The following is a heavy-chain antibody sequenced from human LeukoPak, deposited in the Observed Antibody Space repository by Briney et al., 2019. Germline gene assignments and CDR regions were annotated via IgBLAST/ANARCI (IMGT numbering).Heavy chain of an antibody. V-gene: IGHV4-34*01. D-gene: IGHD2-21*01. CDR2: INHSGGT. CDR1: GGSFSGYY. J-gene: IGHJ4*02. CDR3: ARSRFRGYFDY. Sequence: SETLSLTCGVYGGSFSGYYWSWIRQPPGKGLEWIGEINHSGGTNYNPSLKSRLTISEDTSNYQFSLKLSSVTAADTAVYYCARSRFRGYFDYWGQGTLVTVSS.